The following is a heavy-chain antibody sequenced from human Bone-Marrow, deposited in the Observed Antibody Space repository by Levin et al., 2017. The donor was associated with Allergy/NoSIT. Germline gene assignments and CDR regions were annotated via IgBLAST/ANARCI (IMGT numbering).Heavy chain of an antibody. CDR1: GGSISSNNYY. J-gene: IGHJ4*02. CDR2: IYYSGIT. V-gene: IGHV4-39*01. Sequence: PSETLSLTCTVSGGSISSNNYYWGWIRQPPGKGLEWIGTIYYSGITYYNPSLKSRVTISVDTSKNQYSLRLSSVTAAGTAVYYCARNRSRGGGYSGYACGNYWGQGTLVTVSS. D-gene: IGHD5-12*01. CDR3: ARNRSRGGGYSGYACGNY.